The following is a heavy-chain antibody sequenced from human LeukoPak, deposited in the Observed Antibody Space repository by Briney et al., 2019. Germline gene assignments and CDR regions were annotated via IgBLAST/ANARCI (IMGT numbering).Heavy chain of an antibody. CDR3: ARHVSVWGSYRDY. Sequence: GESLKISCKGSGYSSTSYWIGWVRQMPGKGLEWMGIIYPGDSDTRYSPSFQGQVTISADKSISTAYLQWSSLKASDTAMYYCARHVSVWGSYRDYWGQGTLVTVSS. J-gene: IGHJ4*02. CDR2: IYPGDSDT. D-gene: IGHD3-16*02. CDR1: GYSSTSYW. V-gene: IGHV5-51*01.